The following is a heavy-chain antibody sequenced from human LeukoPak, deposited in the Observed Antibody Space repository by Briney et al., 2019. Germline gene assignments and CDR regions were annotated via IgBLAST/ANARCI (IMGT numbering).Heavy chain of an antibody. Sequence: GGSLRLSCAASGFTFSSYSMNWVRQAPGKGLEWVSSISSSSSYIYYADSVKGRFTISRDNAKNSLYLQMNSLRAEDTAVYYCARDSIGGYDFRSGYYTPNDAFDIWGQGTMVTVSS. V-gene: IGHV3-21*01. CDR3: ARDSIGGYDFRSGYYTPNDAFDI. D-gene: IGHD3-3*01. CDR1: GFTFSSYS. CDR2: ISSSSSYI. J-gene: IGHJ3*02.